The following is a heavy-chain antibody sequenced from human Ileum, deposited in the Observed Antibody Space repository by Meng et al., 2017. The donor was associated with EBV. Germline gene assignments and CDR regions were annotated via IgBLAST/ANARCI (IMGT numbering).Heavy chain of an antibody. Sequence: LQASGPRLVSPSDTLSPPCTVSGCSLSSYYWGWFRQPPGKGLEWIGYIYYSGSTNYNPSLKSRVTISVDTSKNQFSLNLSSVTAADTAVYYCARGGWSLDYWGQGTLVTVSS. CDR3: ARGGWSLDY. J-gene: IGHJ4*02. CDR1: GCSLSSYY. CDR2: IYYSGST. V-gene: IGHV4-59*08. D-gene: IGHD2-15*01.